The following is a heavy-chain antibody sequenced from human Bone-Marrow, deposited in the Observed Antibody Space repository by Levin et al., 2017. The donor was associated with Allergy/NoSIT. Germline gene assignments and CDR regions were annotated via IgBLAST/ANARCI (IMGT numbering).Heavy chain of an antibody. CDR3: AARTPGIGHS. D-gene: IGHD6-13*01. Sequence: GESLKISCAASGFTVSNNYMKWVRQAPGKGLEWVSLIYSGCNTYYADSVKGRFTISRDNSKNTLYLQMNSLRAEDTAVYYCAARTPGIGHSWGQGTLVTVSS. CDR1: GFTVSNNY. V-gene: IGHV3-53*01. CDR2: IYSGCNT. J-gene: IGHJ4*02.